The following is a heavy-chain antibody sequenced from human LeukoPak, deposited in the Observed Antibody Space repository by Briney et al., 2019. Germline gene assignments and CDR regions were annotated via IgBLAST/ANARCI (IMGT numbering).Heavy chain of an antibody. CDR3: ARLIYCSSTRCYFYSSGWPYFDY. J-gene: IGHJ4*02. CDR2: MSAYNGNT. Sequence: GASVKVSCKASGYTFTSYGISWVRQAPGQGLEWMGWMSAYNGNTNYAQKLQGRVPMTTDTSKSTAYMELRSLRSDHTAVYYCARLIYCSSTRCYFYSSGWPYFDYWGQGTLVTVSS. D-gene: IGHD2-2*01. V-gene: IGHV1-18*01. CDR1: GYTFTSYG.